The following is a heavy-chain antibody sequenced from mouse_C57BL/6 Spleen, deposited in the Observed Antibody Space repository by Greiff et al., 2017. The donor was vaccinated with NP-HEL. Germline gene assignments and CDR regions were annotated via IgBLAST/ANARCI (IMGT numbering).Heavy chain of an antibody. J-gene: IGHJ2*01. D-gene: IGHD2-1*01. CDR2: IDPETGGT. CDR1: GYTFTDYE. CDR3: TRAQDYFWGNYNY. V-gene: IGHV1-15*01. Sequence: QVQLQQSGAELVRPGASVTLSCKASGYTFTDYEMHWVKQTPVHGLEWIGAIDPETGGTAYNQKFKGKAILTADKSSSTAYMELRSLTSEDSAVYYCTRAQDYFWGNYNYWGQGTTLTVSS.